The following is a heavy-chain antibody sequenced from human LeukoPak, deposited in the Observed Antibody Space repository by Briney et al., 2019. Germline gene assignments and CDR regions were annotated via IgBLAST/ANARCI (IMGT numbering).Heavy chain of an antibody. J-gene: IGHJ4*02. CDR2: ISGSGGDT. CDR3: AKTTAGYSSGRYPGWPIDY. CDR1: GFTFRSYA. D-gene: IGHD6-19*01. Sequence: GGSLRLSGAASGFTFRSYAIYWVRQAPGKGLEWVSGISGSGGDTYFADSVKGRFTISRDHSKNTVFLQMDSLRVEDTAVYYCAKTTAGYSSGRYPGWPIDYWGQGTLVTVSS. V-gene: IGHV3-23*01.